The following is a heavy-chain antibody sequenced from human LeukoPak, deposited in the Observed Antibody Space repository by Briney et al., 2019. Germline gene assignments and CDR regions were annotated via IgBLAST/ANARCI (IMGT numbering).Heavy chain of an antibody. V-gene: IGHV1-69*13. CDR2: IIPIFGTA. Sequence: SVKVSCKASGGTFSSYAISWVRQAPGQGLEWMGGIIPIFGTANYAQKFQGRVTITADESTSTAYMELSSLRSEDTAVYYCARVVYRFGVVIISGGMDVWGQGTTVTVSS. CDR1: GGTFSSYA. D-gene: IGHD3-3*01. CDR3: ARVVYRFGVVIISGGMDV. J-gene: IGHJ6*02.